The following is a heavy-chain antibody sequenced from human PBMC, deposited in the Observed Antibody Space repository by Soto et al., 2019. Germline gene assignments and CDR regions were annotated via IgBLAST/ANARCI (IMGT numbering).Heavy chain of an antibody. V-gene: IGHV3-23*01. J-gene: IGHJ6*03. Sequence: GGSLRLSCAASGFTFSSYAMSWVRQAPGKGLEWVSAISGSGGSTYYADSVKGRFTISRDNSKNTLYLQMNSLRAEDTAVYYCAKGGQYRGAPREVDYGDYEHYLGYYYYYMDVWGKGTTVTVSS. CDR3: AKGGQYRGAPREVDYGDYEHYLGYYYYYMDV. CDR2: ISGSGGST. D-gene: IGHD4-17*01. CDR1: GFTFSSYA.